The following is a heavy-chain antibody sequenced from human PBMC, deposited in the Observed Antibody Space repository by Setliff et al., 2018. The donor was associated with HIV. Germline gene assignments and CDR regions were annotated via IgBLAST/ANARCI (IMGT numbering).Heavy chain of an antibody. Sequence: GGSLRLSCASSGFTLSSDWMHWVRQSPGKGLVWVSRINPDGSSTTYADSVKGRFTISRDNAKNTLYLQMNSLRAEDTAVYYCARDPGITAKPFYFDCWGQGTLVTVSS. V-gene: IGHV3-74*01. J-gene: IGHJ4*02. CDR2: INPDGSST. CDR3: ARDPGITAKPFYFDC. D-gene: IGHD1-20*01. CDR1: GFTLSSDW.